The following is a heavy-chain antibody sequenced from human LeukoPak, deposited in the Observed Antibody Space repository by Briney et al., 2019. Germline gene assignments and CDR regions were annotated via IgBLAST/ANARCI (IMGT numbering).Heavy chain of an antibody. V-gene: IGHV3-11*04. CDR3: ARDSDYYGSGTHLV. J-gene: IGHJ4*02. Sequence: GRSLRLSCAASGFTFSDYYMSWIRQAPGKGLEWVSYISSSGSTIYYADSVKGRFTISRDNAKNSLYLQMNSLRAEDTAVYYCARDSDYYGSGTHLVWGQGTLVTVSS. CDR2: ISSSGSTI. CDR1: GFTFSDYY. D-gene: IGHD3-10*01.